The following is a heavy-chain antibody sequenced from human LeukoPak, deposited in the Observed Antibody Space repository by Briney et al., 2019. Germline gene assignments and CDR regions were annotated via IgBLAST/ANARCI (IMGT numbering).Heavy chain of an antibody. CDR2: IYHSGST. D-gene: IGHD3-10*01. CDR1: GYSINSGYY. CDR3: ARRRITMVRGDFDP. V-gene: IGHV4-38-2*02. J-gene: IGHJ5*02. Sequence: PSETLSLTCTVSGYSINSGYYWGWLRQPPGKGLEWIGSIYHSGSTYYKSFFKNRVTISVDTSKNQFSLKLSSVTAADTAVYYCARRRITMVRGDFDPWGQGTLVTVSS.